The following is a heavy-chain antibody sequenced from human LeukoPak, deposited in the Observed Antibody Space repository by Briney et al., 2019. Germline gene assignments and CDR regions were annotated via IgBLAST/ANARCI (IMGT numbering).Heavy chain of an antibody. D-gene: IGHD3-10*01. CDR2: TNQDGSER. Sequence: PGGSLRLSCAASGFTFRNSWMSWVRQAPGKGLALVANTNQDGSERNHVDSVMGRFTISRDNAQNLLFLQMNSLRVEDTAMYYCATQGFGQSTTFDYWGQGILVTVSA. CDR1: GFTFRNSW. V-gene: IGHV3-7*01. J-gene: IGHJ4*02. CDR3: ATQGFGQSTTFDY.